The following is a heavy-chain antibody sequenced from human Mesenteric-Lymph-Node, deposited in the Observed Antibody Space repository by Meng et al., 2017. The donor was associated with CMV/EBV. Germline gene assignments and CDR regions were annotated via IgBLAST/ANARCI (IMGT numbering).Heavy chain of an antibody. Sequence: GESLKISCAASGFTSGFTFSNYNMNWVRQAPGKGLEWVSSISTSSTYIYYADSVKGRFTISRDDAKNSLYLQMNSLRAGDTAVYYCARDGGNSGIENGMDVWGQGTTVTVSS. CDR3: ARDGGNSGIENGMDV. CDR2: ISTSSTYI. D-gene: IGHD4-23*01. CDR1: GFTFSNYN. V-gene: IGHV3-21*01. J-gene: IGHJ6*02.